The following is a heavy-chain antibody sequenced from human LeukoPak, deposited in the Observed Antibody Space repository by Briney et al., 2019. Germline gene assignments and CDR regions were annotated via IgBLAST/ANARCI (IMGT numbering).Heavy chain of an antibody. Sequence: GGALTLSCTASGFTFSSYEMNWVRQAPGKGLEWVSYISSSDSTIYYADSVKGRFTMSRNNAKNSLYLQMKSLRAGDTAVYYCARDLAMVRGVIHDIWGQGTMVTVSS. D-gene: IGHD3-10*01. CDR3: ARDLAMVRGVIHDI. CDR2: ISSSDSTI. CDR1: GFTFSSYE. J-gene: IGHJ3*02. V-gene: IGHV3-48*03.